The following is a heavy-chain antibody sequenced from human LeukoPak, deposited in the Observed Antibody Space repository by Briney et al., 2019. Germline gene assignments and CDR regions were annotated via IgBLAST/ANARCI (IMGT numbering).Heavy chain of an antibody. J-gene: IGHJ4*02. CDR1: GFTFSSYA. V-gene: IGHV3-30*04. CDR2: ISYDGSNK. CDR3: VRAGTPGITIFGVVSI. Sequence: GGSLRLSCAASGFTFSSYAMHWVRQAPGKGLEWVAVISYDGSNKYYADSVKGRFTISRDNSKNTLYLQMNSLRAEDTAVYYCVRAGTPGITIFGVVSIWGQGTLVTVSS. D-gene: IGHD3-3*01.